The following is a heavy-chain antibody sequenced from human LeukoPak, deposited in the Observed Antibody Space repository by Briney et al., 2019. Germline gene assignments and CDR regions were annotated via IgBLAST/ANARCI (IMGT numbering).Heavy chain of an antibody. Sequence: SETLSLTCTVSGGSISSSSYYWGWIRQPPGKGLEWIGSIYYSGSTYYNPSLKSRVTISVDTSKNQFSLKLSSVTAADTAVYYCARNAPSWYGRAFDIWGQGTMVTVSS. CDR2: IYYSGST. CDR1: GGSISSSSYY. J-gene: IGHJ3*02. V-gene: IGHV4-39*07. CDR3: ARNAPSWYGRAFDI. D-gene: IGHD6-13*01.